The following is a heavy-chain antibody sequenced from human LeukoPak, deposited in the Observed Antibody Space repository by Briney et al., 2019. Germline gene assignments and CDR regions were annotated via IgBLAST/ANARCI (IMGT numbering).Heavy chain of an antibody. D-gene: IGHD6-19*01. CDR2: INHSGST. J-gene: IGHJ5*02. Sequence: SETLSLTCAVYGGSFSGHYWSWIRQPPGKGLEWIGEINHSGSTNYNPSLKSRVTISVDTSKNQFSLKLSSVTAADTAVYYCARGLDYRGIAVAGWSTVHFHVNWFDPWGQGTLVTVSS. CDR1: GGSFSGHY. CDR3: ARGLDYRGIAVAGWSTVHFHVNWFDP. V-gene: IGHV4-34*01.